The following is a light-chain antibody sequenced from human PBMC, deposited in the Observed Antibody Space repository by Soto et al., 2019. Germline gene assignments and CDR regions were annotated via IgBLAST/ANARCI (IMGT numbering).Light chain of an antibody. Sequence: DIQMTQSPSSLSASVGDRVTITCRASQSISSYLNWYQQKPGKAPKLLIYAASSLRSGVPSRFSDSGYGTDFTLTINNLHPEDSATYYCQQTHAVPLTFGQGTRLEIK. J-gene: IGKJ5*01. CDR3: QQTHAVPLT. V-gene: IGKV1-39*01. CDR1: QSISSY. CDR2: AAS.